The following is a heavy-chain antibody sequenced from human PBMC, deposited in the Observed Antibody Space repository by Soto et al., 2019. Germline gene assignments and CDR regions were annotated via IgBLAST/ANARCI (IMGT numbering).Heavy chain of an antibody. CDR1: GFTFSSYS. Sequence: EVQLVESGGGLVKPGGSLRLSCAASGFTFSSYSMNWVRQAPGKGLEWVSSISSSSSYIYYADSVKARFTISRDNAKNSLYLQMNSLRAEDTAVYYCATIVVVPAANWFDPWGQGTLVTVSS. D-gene: IGHD2-2*01. V-gene: IGHV3-21*01. CDR3: ATIVVVPAANWFDP. J-gene: IGHJ5*02. CDR2: ISSSSSYI.